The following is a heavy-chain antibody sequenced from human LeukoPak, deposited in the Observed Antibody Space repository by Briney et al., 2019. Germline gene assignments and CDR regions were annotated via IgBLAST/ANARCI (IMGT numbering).Heavy chain of an antibody. D-gene: IGHD4-11*01. Sequence: GASVKVSCKASGYTFTSYVINWVRQATGHGLEWMGWMNPNSGNTGYAQKFQGRVTMTRNTSISTAYMELSSLRSEDTAVYYCAVMTTGLYYYYGMDVWGQGTTVTVSS. CDR1: GYTFTSYV. V-gene: IGHV1-8*01. J-gene: IGHJ6*02. CDR2: MNPNSGNT. CDR3: AVMTTGLYYYYGMDV.